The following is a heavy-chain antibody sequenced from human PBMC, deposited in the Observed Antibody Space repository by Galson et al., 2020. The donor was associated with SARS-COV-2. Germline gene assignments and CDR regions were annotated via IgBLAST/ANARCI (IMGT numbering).Heavy chain of an antibody. CDR1: GFSFSSYG. D-gene: IGHD4-17*01. Sequence: SCAASGFSFSSYGMHWVRQAPGKGLEWVAIIYYDGNKNYYADSVKGRFTISRDNSKNTLFLQMDSLRAEDTAVYYCVRDGGYGDYATLDYWGPGTLVTVSS. V-gene: IGHV3-33*01. CDR3: VRDGGYGDYATLDY. J-gene: IGHJ4*02. CDR2: IYYDGNKN.